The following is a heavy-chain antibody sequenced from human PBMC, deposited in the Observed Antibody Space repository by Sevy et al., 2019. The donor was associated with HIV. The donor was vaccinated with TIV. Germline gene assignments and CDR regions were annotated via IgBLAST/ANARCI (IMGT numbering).Heavy chain of an antibody. V-gene: IGHV3-74*01. CDR2: INSDGSST. CDR1: GFTFSSYW. D-gene: IGHD2-15*01. Sequence: LSLTCAASGFTFSSYWMHWVRQAPGKGLVWVSRINSDGSSTLYADSVKGRFTISRDNAKNTLYLQMNSLRADDTAVYYCARRTLGGWELLGSFDIWGQGTMVTVSS. J-gene: IGHJ3*02. CDR3: ARRTLGGWELLGSFDI.